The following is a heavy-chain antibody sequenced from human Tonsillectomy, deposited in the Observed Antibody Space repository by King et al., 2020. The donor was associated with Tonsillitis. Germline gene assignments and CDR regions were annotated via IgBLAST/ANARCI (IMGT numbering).Heavy chain of an antibody. CDR1: GGSISSNY. CDR2: IEPSGST. CDR3: AREVGVVVGATYYYFYMDV. J-gene: IGHJ6*03. Sequence: VQLQESGPGLVKPSETLSLTCTVSGGSISSNYLTWIRQPAGKGLEWIGRIEPSGSTNYNHPLTSRVPLSVDTSKNHFSLKLSSVTAADTAVYYCAREVGVVVGATYYYFYMDVWGKGTTVTVSS. V-gene: IGHV4-4*07. D-gene: IGHD2-15*01.